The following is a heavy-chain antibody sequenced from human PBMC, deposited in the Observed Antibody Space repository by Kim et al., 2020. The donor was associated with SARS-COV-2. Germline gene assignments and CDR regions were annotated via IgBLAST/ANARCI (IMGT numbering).Heavy chain of an antibody. CDR3: ARGEGGNDFYGMDV. V-gene: IGHV3-53*01. CDR1: GFTVSSNY. D-gene: IGHD1-26*01. CDR2: IYSGGST. J-gene: IGHJ6*02. Sequence: GGSLRLSCAASGFTVSSNYMSWVRQAPGKGLEWVAVIYSGGSTYYADSVKGRFTISRDNSKNTLYLQMNSLRAEDTAVYYCARGEGGNDFYGMDVWGQGTTVTVSS.